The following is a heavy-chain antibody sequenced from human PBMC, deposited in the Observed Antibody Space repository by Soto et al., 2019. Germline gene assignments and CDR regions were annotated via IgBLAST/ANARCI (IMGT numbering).Heavy chain of an antibody. V-gene: IGHV3-9*01. D-gene: IGHD1-26*01. J-gene: IGHJ4*02. CDR1: GFTFDDYA. CDR2: ISWNSGSI. Sequence: EVQLVESGGGLVQPGRSLRLSCAASGFTFDDYAMHWVRQAPGKGLEWVSGISWNSGSIGYADSVKGRFTISRDNAKNSLYLQMPSLRAEDTALSYGSKGGQMLTEGGGYWRQGTLVTVSS. CDR3: SKGGQMLTEGGGY.